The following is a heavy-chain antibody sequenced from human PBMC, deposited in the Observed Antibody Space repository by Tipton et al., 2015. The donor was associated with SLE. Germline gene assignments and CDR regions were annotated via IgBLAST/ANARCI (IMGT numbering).Heavy chain of an antibody. V-gene: IGHV4-34*01. J-gene: IGHJ6*03. CDR3: ARAPGLDRDYYYYYYMDV. CDR2: INHSGRT. CDR1: GGSFSGYY. D-gene: IGHD3/OR15-3a*01. Sequence: TLSLTCAVYGGSFSGYYWSWIRQPPGKGLEWIGEINHSGRTNYNPSLKSRVTISADTSKNQFSLKLSSVTAADTAVYYCARAPGLDRDYYYYYYMDVWGKGTTVTVSS.